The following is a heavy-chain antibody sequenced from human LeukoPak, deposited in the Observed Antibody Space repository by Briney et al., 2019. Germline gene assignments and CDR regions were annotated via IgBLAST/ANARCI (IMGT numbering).Heavy chain of an antibody. Sequence: GESLKVSCQGSGYSFTSYWIGWVRQMPGRGLEWMGIIYPDDSDTRYSPSFQGQVTISADKSISTAYLQWSRLKASDTAMYYCARGFGEFRFDYWGQGTLVTVSA. V-gene: IGHV5-51*01. J-gene: IGHJ4*02. D-gene: IGHD3-10*01. CDR1: GYSFTSYW. CDR3: ARGFGEFRFDY. CDR2: IYPDDSDT.